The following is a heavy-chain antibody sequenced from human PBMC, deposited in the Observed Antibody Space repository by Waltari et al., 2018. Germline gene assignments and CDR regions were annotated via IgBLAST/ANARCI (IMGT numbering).Heavy chain of an antibody. D-gene: IGHD2-2*01. CDR3: ARDGVPAAIIQYYYYGMDV. Sequence: EVQLVESGGGLVKPGGSLRLSCAASGFTFSSYSMNWVRQAPGKGLEWVSSISSSSSYIYYADSVKCRFTISRDNAKNSLYLQMNSLRAEDTAVYYCARDGVPAAIIQYYYYGMDVWGQGTTVTVSS. J-gene: IGHJ6*02. CDR1: GFTFSSYS. V-gene: IGHV3-21*01. CDR2: ISSSSSYI.